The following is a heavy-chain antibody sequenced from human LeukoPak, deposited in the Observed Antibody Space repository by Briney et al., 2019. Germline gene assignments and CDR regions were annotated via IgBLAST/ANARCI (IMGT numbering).Heavy chain of an antibody. J-gene: IGHJ4*02. CDR2: IYSGGTT. CDR1: GFTVSSNL. V-gene: IGHV3-66*01. Sequence: GGSLRLSCAVSGFTVSSNLMSWVRQAPGKGLEWVSVIYSGGTTYYPDSVRGRFTISRDNLKNTLYLQMNSLSAEDTAVYYCARDGARSGLDYWGQGTLVTVSS. CDR3: ARDGARSGLDY. D-gene: IGHD3-10*01.